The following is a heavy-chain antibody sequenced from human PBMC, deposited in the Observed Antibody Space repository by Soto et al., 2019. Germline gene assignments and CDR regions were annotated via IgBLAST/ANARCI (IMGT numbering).Heavy chain of an antibody. V-gene: IGHV3-23*01. J-gene: IGHJ6*03. D-gene: IGHD6-13*01. CDR3: ARGNAIRHLLVRDYYYYYMDV. Sequence: GGYLKLSCAAYGFTFSSYAMSWVRQAPGKGLEWVSAISGSGGSTYYADSVKGRFTISRDNSKNTLYLQMNSLRAEDTAVYYCARGNAIRHLLVRDYYYYYMDVWGKGTTVTVSS. CDR1: GFTFSSYA. CDR2: ISGSGGST.